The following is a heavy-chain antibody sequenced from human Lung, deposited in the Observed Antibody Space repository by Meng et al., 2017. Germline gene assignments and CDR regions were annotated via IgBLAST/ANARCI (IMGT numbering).Heavy chain of an antibody. CDR2: ISNTGKYI. CDR3: ARGSYQPLLLSALDY. CDR1: EFTFSDYS. J-gene: IGHJ4*02. V-gene: IGHV3-21*01. D-gene: IGHD2-15*01. Sequence: EVQLVESGGGLVKPGGSRRLSCAAYEFTFSDYSMNWVRQAPGKGLEWVSFISNTGKYIYYADSVKGRFTISRDNAKNSLYLQINSLRAEDTAVYYCARGSYQPLLLSALDYWGQGTLVTVSS.